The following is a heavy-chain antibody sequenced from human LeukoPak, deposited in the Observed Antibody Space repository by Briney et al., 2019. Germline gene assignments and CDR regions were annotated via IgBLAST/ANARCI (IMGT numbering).Heavy chain of an antibody. CDR2: ISGSGGST. CDR3: AKGGIKDYYYMDV. J-gene: IGHJ6*03. V-gene: IGHV3-23*01. CDR1: GFTFSSYA. Sequence: GGSLRLSCAASGFTFSSYAMSWVRQAPGKGLERVSAISGSGGSTYYADSVKGRFTISRDNSKNTLYLQMNSLRAEDTAVYYCAKGGIKDYYYMDVWGKGTTVTVSS. D-gene: IGHD3-10*01.